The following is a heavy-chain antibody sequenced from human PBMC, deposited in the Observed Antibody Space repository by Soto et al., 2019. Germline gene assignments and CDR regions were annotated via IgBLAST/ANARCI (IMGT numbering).Heavy chain of an antibody. Sequence: PSETLSLTCTVSGGSISSYYWSWIRQPPGKGLEWIGYIYYSGSTNYNPSLKSRVTISVDTSKNQFSLKLSSVTAADTVVYYCARVGYCSSTSCYVGRWFDPWGQGTLVTVSS. CDR3: ARVGYCSSTSCYVGRWFDP. CDR1: GGSISSYY. CDR2: IYYSGST. V-gene: IGHV4-59*01. J-gene: IGHJ5*02. D-gene: IGHD2-2*01.